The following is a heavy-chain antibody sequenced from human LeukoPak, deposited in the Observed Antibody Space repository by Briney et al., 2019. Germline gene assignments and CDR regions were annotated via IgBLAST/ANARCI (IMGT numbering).Heavy chain of an antibody. V-gene: IGHV4-34*01. CDR3: ARLRYSSGWYINPPNYMDV. CDR2: INHSGST. Sequence: AETLSLTCAVYGGSFSGYYWSWIRQPPGKGLEWIGEINHSGSTNYNPSLKSRVTISVDTSKNQFSLKLSSVTAADTAVYYCARLRYSSGWYINPPNYMDVWGKGTTVTISS. D-gene: IGHD6-19*01. J-gene: IGHJ6*03. CDR1: GGSFSGYY.